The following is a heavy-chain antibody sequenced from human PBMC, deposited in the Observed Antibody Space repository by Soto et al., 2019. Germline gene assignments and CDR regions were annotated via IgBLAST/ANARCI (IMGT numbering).Heavy chain of an antibody. V-gene: IGHV3-9*01. Sequence: LRLSCAASGFNFNDYGMHWVRQAPGKGLEWVSSISWNSVSIGYADSVKGRFTISRDNAKNSLYLQMNSLRAEDTALYYCAKDMENGYNPYYYYGMDVWGQGTTVTAP. D-gene: IGHD3-10*01. CDR1: GFNFNDYG. CDR2: ISWNSVSI. CDR3: AKDMENGYNPYYYYGMDV. J-gene: IGHJ6*02.